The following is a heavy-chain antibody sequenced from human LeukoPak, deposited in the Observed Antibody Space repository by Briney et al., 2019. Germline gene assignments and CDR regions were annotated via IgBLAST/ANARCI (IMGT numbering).Heavy chain of an antibody. D-gene: IGHD5-12*01. CDR2: IYNGGST. V-gene: IGHV3-53*01. CDR1: GFTVSSTY. CDR3: ARDRKRGYDVLDY. Sequence: GGSLRLSCAASGFTVSSTYMNWVRQAPGRGLEWVSVIYNGGSTSYADSVKGRFTISRDNSKNTLYLQMNTLSVEDTAVYYCARDRKRGYDVLDYWGQGTLVTVSS. J-gene: IGHJ4*02.